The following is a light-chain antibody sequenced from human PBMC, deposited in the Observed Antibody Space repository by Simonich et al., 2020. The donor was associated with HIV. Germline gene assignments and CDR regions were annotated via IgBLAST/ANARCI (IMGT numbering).Light chain of an antibody. CDR2: GAF. CDR1: QRVSSK. Sequence: EVVMTQFPATLSVSPGESATFSCRASQRVSSKLAWYKQKPGHDPRLLIYGAFTRATGIPARCSGSGSGTECTLTISSMQSEDFAVYYCQQYNDWPHYTFGQGTKLEIK. V-gene: IGKV3-15*01. J-gene: IGKJ2*01. CDR3: QQYNDWPHYT.